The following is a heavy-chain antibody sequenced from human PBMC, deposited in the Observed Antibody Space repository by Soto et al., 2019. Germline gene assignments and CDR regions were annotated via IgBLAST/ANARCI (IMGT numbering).Heavy chain of an antibody. Sequence: QVQLVESGGGVVQPGRSLRLSCAASGFTFSSYAMHWVRQAPGKGLEWVAVISYDGSNKYYADSVKGRFTISRDNSKNTLYLQMNSLRAEDTAVYYCARDGYYYGSGSYYNFFRSYGMDVWGQGTTVTVSS. CDR2: ISYDGSNK. D-gene: IGHD3-10*01. CDR3: ARDGYYYGSGSYYNFFRSYGMDV. CDR1: GFTFSSYA. J-gene: IGHJ6*02. V-gene: IGHV3-30-3*01.